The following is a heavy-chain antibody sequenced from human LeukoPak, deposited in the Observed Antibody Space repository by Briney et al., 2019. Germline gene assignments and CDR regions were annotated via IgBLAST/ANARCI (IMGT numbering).Heavy chain of an antibody. D-gene: IGHD4-17*01. CDR3: AKFSYGDYGFYY. CDR2: ISGSGGST. V-gene: IGHV3-23*01. Sequence: GGSLRLSCAASGFTFSNAWMSWVRQAPGKGLEWVSAISGSGGSTYYADSVKGRFTISRDNSKNTLYLQMNSLRAEDTAVYYCAKFSYGDYGFYYWGQGTLVTVSS. CDR1: GFTFSNAW. J-gene: IGHJ4*02.